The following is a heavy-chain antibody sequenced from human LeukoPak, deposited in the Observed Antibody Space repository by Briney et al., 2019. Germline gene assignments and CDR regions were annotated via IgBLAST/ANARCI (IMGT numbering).Heavy chain of an antibody. CDR3: AKLRGYYCSGQQITLDY. D-gene: IGHD3-10*01. CDR2: ISHDGSNK. CDR1: GLTLSSYG. V-gene: IGHV3-30*18. J-gene: IGHJ4*02. Sequence: GGSLRLSCAASGLTLSSYGMHWVRQAPGKGLEWVAVISHDGSNKYYADSVKGRFTISRDNAKNTLYLQMDSLSVEDTAVYYCAKLRGYYCSGQQITLDYWGQGTLVTVSS.